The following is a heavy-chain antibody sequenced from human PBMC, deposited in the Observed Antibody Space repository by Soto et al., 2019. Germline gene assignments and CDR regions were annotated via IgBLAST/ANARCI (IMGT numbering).Heavy chain of an antibody. J-gene: IGHJ6*03. D-gene: IGHD2-2*01. Sequence: SETLSLTCTVSGVSISSYYWSWIRQPPGKGLEWIGYFYYSGSTNYSPSLKSRVTISVDTSKNQFSLKLSSVTATDTAVYYCARLTTRYYYYYYMDVWGKGTTVT. V-gene: IGHV4-59*08. CDR2: FYYSGST. CDR1: GVSISSYY. CDR3: ARLTTRYYYYYYMDV.